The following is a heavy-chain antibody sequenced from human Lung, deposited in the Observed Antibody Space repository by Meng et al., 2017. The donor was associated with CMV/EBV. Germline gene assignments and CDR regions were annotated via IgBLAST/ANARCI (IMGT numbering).Heavy chain of an antibody. V-gene: IGHV2-5*02. CDR3: ALFTGSWFDP. CDR1: GFSLSTSEVG. D-gene: IGHD1-14*01. J-gene: IGHJ5*02. CDR2: IYWDDDK. Sequence: IHFTESSPTLCNPTQTPTLTCTFSGFSLSTSEVGVGWIRQPPGKALEWLAVIYWDDDKRYSPSLKSRLTITKDTSKNQVVLTLTNMDPVDTATYYCALFTGSWFDPWGQGTLVTVSS.